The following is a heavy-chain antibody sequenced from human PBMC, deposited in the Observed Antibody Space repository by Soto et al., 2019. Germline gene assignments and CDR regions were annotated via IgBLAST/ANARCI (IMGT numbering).Heavy chain of an antibody. CDR1: GGSISSFC. CDR2: IYYNGST. Sequence: PSETLSLTCTVSGGSISSFCWSWIRQPPGKGLEWIGHIYYNGSTNYNPSLKSRVTISVDTSKNQFSLKLSSVTAADTAVYYCARAGYGDYIDYWGQGALVTVSS. J-gene: IGHJ4*02. CDR3: ARAGYGDYIDY. V-gene: IGHV4-59*01. D-gene: IGHD4-17*01.